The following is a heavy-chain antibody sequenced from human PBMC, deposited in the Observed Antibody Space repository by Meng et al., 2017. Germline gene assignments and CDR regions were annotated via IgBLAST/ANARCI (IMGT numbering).Heavy chain of an antibody. CDR3: ARECRGGYYYLFDY. V-gene: IGHV3-71*01. CDR1: GFTFSSYS. D-gene: IGHD3-22*01. Sequence: GESLKISCAASGFTFSSYSMNWVRQAPGKGLEWVGFIRSKAYGGTTEYAASVKGRFTISRDNSKNTLYLQMNSLRAEDTAVYYCARECRGGYYYLFDYWGQGTLVTVSS. J-gene: IGHJ4*02. CDR2: IRSKAYGGTT.